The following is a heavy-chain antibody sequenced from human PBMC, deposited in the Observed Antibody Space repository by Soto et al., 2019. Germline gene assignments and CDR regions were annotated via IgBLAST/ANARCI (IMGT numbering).Heavy chain of an antibody. CDR2: IYYSGST. V-gene: IGHV4-39*01. Sequence: SETLSLTCTVSGGSISSYYWGWIRQPPGKGLEWIGSIYYSGSTYYNPSLKSRVTISVDTSKNQFSLKLSSVTAADTAVYYCARRNSSGWFYFDYWGQGTLVTVSS. CDR1: GGSISSYY. D-gene: IGHD6-19*01. CDR3: ARRNSSGWFYFDY. J-gene: IGHJ4*02.